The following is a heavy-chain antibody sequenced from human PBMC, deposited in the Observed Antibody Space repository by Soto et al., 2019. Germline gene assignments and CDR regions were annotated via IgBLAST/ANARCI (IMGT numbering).Heavy chain of an antibody. V-gene: IGHV1-18*01. D-gene: IGHD2-2*01. CDR1: GDTFTSYG. CDR3: ARVDSRYCSSTSFYFGIY. CDR2: ISAYNGNT. J-gene: IGHJ4*02. Sequence: ASVKVSCKASGDTFTSYGISWVRQAPGQGLEWMGWISAYNGNTNYAQKLQGRVTMTTDTSTSTAYMELRSLRSADTAVYYCARVDSRYCSSTSFYFGIYWGQGTLVTVSS.